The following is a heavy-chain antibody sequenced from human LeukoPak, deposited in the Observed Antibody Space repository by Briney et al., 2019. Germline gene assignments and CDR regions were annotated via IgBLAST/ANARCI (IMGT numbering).Heavy chain of an antibody. CDR3: ALGLVTDY. D-gene: IGHD3-9*01. J-gene: IGHJ4*02. CDR2: IYSGGST. CDR1: GFTVSSNF. Sequence: PGGSLRLSCAASGFTVSSNFMSWVRQAPGKGLEWVSVIYSGGSTYYADSMKGRFTISRDNSKNTLYLQMNSLRVEDTAVYYCALGLVTDYWGQGTLVTVSS. V-gene: IGHV3-66*01.